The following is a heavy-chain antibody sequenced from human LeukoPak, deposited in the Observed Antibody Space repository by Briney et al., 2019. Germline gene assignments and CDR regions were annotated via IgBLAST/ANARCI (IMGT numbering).Heavy chain of an antibody. CDR1: GYTFTAYY. V-gene: IGHV1-2*02. D-gene: IGHD3-3*01. J-gene: IGHJ6*02. CDR3: ATLGFCSATGCPPGLP. CDR2: INPDSGGT. Sequence: ASVKVSCKASGYTFTAYYIHWVRQAPGQGLEWVGWINPDSGGTNYAQKFQGRVTMTRDTSITTAYMELSRLSSADPAVYYCATLGFCSATGCPPGLPWGQGTTVTVSS.